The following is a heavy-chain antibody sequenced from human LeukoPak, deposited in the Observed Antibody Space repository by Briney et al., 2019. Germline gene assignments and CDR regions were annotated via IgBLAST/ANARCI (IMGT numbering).Heavy chain of an antibody. CDR3: ARLGFGESIGREYYYYYMDV. CDR1: GFTFSNYG. Sequence: PGGSLRLSCAASGFTFSNYGMSWVRQAPGKGLEWVSAISGSGGSTNYADSVKGRFTISRDNSKNTLYLQMNSLRAEDTAVYYCARLGFGESIGREYYYYYMDVWGKGTTVTVSS. V-gene: IGHV3-23*01. CDR2: ISGSGGST. J-gene: IGHJ6*03. D-gene: IGHD3-10*01.